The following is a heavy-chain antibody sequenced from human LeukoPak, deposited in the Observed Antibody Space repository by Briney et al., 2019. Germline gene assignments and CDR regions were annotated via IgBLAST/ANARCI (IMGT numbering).Heavy chain of an antibody. Sequence: KSSETLSLTCAVSGGSISSSNWWSWVRQPPGKGLEWIGEIYHSGSTNYNPSLKSRVTISVDKSKNQFSLKLSSVTAADTAVYYCARGVAHYSNYGNWFDPWGQGTLVTVSS. CDR3: ARGVAHYSNYGNWFDP. CDR2: IYHSGST. V-gene: IGHV4-4*02. J-gene: IGHJ5*02. CDR1: GGSISSSNW. D-gene: IGHD4-11*01.